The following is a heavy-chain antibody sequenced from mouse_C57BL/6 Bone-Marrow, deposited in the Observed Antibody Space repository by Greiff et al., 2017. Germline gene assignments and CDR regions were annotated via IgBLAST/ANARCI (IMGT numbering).Heavy chain of an antibody. CDR1: GFTFTDYY. CDR3: ARYGKAMDY. Sequence: DVKLVESGGGLVQPGGSLSLSCAASGFTFTDYYMSWVRQPPGKALEWLGFIRNKANGYTTEYSASVKGRFTISRDNSQSILYLQMNAMRAEDSATYYCARYGKAMDYWGQGTSVTVSS. CDR2: IRNKANGYTT. V-gene: IGHV7-3*01. D-gene: IGHD2-1*01. J-gene: IGHJ4*01.